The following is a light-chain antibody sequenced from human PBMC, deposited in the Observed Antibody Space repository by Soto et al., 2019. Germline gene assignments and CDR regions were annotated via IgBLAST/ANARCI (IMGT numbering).Light chain of an antibody. CDR2: SNN. V-gene: IGLV1-44*01. Sequence: QYVLTQPPSASGTPGQRVTISCSGSSSNIGSNTVNWYQQLPGTAPKLLIYSNNQRPSGVPDRFSGAKSGTSASLAISGFQSEDEADYYCAAWDDSLNGVVFGGGTKLTVL. CDR1: SSNIGSNT. J-gene: IGLJ2*01. CDR3: AAWDDSLNGVV.